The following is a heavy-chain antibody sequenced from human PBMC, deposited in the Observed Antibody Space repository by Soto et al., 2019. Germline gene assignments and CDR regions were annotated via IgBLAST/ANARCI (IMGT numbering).Heavy chain of an antibody. J-gene: IGHJ5*02. CDR3: ARMSATGTRWFDP. CDR1: GGSINSGAYH. Sequence: QVQLQESGPRLVKPSQDLSLTCTVSGGSINSGAYHWSWVRQHPGKGLEWIGAISYRGTTYSNPSHQSRMTMSVDPSKTQLSLKLSSVTAADTAVYYCARMSATGTRWFDPWGPGTLVTVSS. V-gene: IGHV4-31*03. D-gene: IGHD1-1*01. CDR2: ISYRGTT.